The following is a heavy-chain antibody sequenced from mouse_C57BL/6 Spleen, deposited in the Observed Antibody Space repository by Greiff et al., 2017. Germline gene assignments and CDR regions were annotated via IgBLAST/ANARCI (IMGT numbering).Heavy chain of an antibody. CDR2: IYPGDGDT. D-gene: IGHD1-1*01. V-gene: IGHV1-80*01. J-gene: IGHJ3*01. Sequence: VKLVESGAELVKPGASVKISCKASGYAFSSYWMNWVKQRPGKGLEWIGQIYPGDGDTNYNGKFKGKATLTADKSSSTAYMQLSSLTSEDSAVYFCGSSYGGGFAYWGQGTLVTVSA. CDR1: GYAFSSYW. CDR3: GSSYGGGFAY.